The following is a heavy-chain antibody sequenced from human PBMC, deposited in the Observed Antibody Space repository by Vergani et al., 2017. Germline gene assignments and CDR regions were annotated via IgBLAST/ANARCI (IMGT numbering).Heavy chain of an antibody. Sequence: QVQLQESGPELAKPSETLSLTCTVSGGSISSYYWSWIRQPPGKGLEWIGYIYYSGSTNYNPSFKSRVTISVDTSKNQFSLKLSSVTAADTAVYYCARSQVYCSSPSCLGWFDPWGQGTLVTVSS. D-gene: IGHD2-2*01. V-gene: IGHV4-59*01. CDR2: IYYSGST. J-gene: IGHJ5*02. CDR1: GGSISSYY. CDR3: ARSQVYCSSPSCLGWFDP.